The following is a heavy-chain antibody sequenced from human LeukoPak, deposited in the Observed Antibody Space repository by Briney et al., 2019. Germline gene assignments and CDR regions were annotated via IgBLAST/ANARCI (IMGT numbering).Heavy chain of an antibody. CDR1: GGSISRYY. V-gene: IGHV4-59*01. D-gene: IGHD2-2*01. Sequence: SETLSLTCTVSGGSISRYYRSWIRQPPGKGLEWIGYIYYSGSTNYNPSLKSRVTISVDTSKNQFSLKLNSVTAADTAVYYCAREGTSGDFDYWGQGALVTVSS. CDR3: AREGTSGDFDY. J-gene: IGHJ4*02. CDR2: IYYSGST.